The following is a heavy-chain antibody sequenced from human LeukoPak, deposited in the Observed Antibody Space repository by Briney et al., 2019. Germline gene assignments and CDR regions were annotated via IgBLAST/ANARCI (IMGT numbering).Heavy chain of an antibody. Sequence: GGSLRLSFAASGFPFDDFAMDWGRQAPGKGLGWVSGISWNSGTIDYADSVKGRFTISRDNAKNSLYLQMNSLRAEDTALYYCAKDGYYDSSGVLDYWGQGTLVTVSS. CDR1: GFPFDDFA. V-gene: IGHV3-9*01. D-gene: IGHD3-22*01. J-gene: IGHJ4*02. CDR2: ISWNSGTI. CDR3: AKDGYYDSSGVLDY.